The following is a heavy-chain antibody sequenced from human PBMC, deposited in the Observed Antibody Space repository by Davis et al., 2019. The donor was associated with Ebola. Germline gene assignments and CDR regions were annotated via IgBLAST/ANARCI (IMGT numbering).Heavy chain of an antibody. CDR1: GGTFSSYA. Sequence: AASVKVSCKASGGTFSSYAISWVRQAPGQGLEWMGGIIPIFGTANYAQKFQGRVTITADESTSTAYMELSSLRSEDTAVYYCARDSLTPLFVVPVAFDYWGQGTLVTVSS. D-gene: IGHD2-2*01. J-gene: IGHJ4*02. CDR2: IIPIFGTA. CDR3: ARDSLTPLFVVPVAFDY. V-gene: IGHV1-69*13.